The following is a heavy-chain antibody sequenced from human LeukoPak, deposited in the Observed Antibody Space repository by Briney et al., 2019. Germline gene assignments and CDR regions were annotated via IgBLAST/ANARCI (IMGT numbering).Heavy chain of an antibody. D-gene: IGHD3-3*01. CDR1: GYSFTSYW. V-gene: IGHV5-51*01. Sequence: GESLKISCKGSGYSFTSYWIGWVRQMPGKGLEWMGIIYPGDSDTRYSPSFQGQVTISADKSISTAYLQWSSLKASDTAMYYCARPSHDFWSGYYFDYWGQGTLVTVSS. J-gene: IGHJ4*02. CDR2: IYPGDSDT. CDR3: ARPSHDFWSGYYFDY.